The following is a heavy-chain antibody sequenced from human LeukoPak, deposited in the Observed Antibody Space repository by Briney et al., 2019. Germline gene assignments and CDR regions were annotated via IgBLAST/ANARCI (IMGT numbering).Heavy chain of an antibody. CDR3: ARDVATINGY. CDR2: ISGSGGST. CDR1: GFTFSSYG. Sequence: GGTLRLSCAASGFTFSSYGMSWVRQAPGKGLEWVSAISGSGGSTYYADSVKGRFTISRDNSKNTLYLQMNSLIAEDTAVYYCARDVATINGYWGQGTLVTVSS. V-gene: IGHV3-23*01. D-gene: IGHD5-12*01. J-gene: IGHJ4*02.